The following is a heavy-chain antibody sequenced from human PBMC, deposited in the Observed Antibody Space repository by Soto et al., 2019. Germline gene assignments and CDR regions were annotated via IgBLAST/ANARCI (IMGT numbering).Heavy chain of an antibody. CDR3: ARRSFDY. CDR1: VYTFTYYY. J-gene: IGHJ4*02. V-gene: IGHV1-2*02. Sequence: RXSVKVSCKASVYTFTYYYIHWVRQAPGQGLEWLGWINPHSGGKKFAQEFQGRVTLTSDTSINTVYMVLNGLTSADTAIYYCARRSFDYWGQGTLVTVSS. CDR2: INPHSGGK.